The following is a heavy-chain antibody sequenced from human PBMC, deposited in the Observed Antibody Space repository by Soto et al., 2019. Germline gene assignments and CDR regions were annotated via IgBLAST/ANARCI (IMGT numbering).Heavy chain of an antibody. V-gene: IGHV3-23*01. J-gene: IGHJ4*02. CDR2: LTGDGAYI. D-gene: IGHD2-8*01. CDR1: GFTFTTSA. CDR3: ARRMTAYFDF. Sequence: EVQLLESGGALVQPGGSLRLSCAASGFTFTTSAMSWVLQAPGKGLEWVSTLTGDGAYISYADSVKGRFTISRDNSHNTLYLQMNSLRADDTAIYYCARRMTAYFDFWGQGTLVTVSS.